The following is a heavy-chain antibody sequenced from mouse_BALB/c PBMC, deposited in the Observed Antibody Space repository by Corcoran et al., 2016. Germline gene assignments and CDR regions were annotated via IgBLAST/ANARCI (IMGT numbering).Heavy chain of an antibody. D-gene: IGHD1-1*01. CDR1: GYSFTSYY. V-gene: IGHV1-66*01. CDR3: ARFYGSSYVKYFDV. CDR2: IFPGSGNT. J-gene: IGHJ1*01. Sequence: QVQLQQSGPELVKPGASVKISCKASGYSFTSYYIHWVKQRPGQGLEWIGWIFPGSGNTKYNEKVKGKATLTADTSSSTAYMQLSSLTSEDSAVYFCARFYGSSYVKYFDVWGAGTTVTVSS.